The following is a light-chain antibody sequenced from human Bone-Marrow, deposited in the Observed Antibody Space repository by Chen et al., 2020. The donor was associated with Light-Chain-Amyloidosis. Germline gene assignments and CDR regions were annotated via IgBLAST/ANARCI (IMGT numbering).Light chain of an antibody. Sequence: SYVLTQPSSESVATGQTATIACGGNNIGSTSVHWYQQTPGQAPLLVVYDDSDRPSGIPERLSGSNSGNTATLTISRVEAGDEADYYCQVWDRSSDRPVFGGGTKLTVL. CDR1: NIGSTS. CDR3: QVWDRSSDRPV. CDR2: DDS. J-gene: IGLJ3*02. V-gene: IGLV3-21*02.